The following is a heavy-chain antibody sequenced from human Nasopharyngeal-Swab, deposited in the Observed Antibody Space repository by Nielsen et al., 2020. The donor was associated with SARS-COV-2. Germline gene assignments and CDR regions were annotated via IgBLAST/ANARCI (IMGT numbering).Heavy chain of an antibody. CDR2: IYYSGST. V-gene: IGHV4-30-4*01. J-gene: IGHJ6*03. CDR3: SGEAFYYYYYMDV. CDR1: GGSISSGDYY. Sequence: SETLSLTCTVSGGSISSGDYYWSWNRQPPGKGLEWIGYIYYSGSTYYNPSLKSRVTISVDTSKNQFSLKLSSVTAADTAVYYCSGEAFYYYYYMDVWGKGTTVTVSS. D-gene: IGHD3-10*01.